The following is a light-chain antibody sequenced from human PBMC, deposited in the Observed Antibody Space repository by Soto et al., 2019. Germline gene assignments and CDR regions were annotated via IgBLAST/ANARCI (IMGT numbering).Light chain of an antibody. V-gene: IGKV3-20*01. J-gene: IGKJ2*01. Sequence: EIVLTQSPGTLSLSPGERATLSCRASQIVSASFLAWYQQKPGQAPRLLIYGASSRATGIPDRFSGGGSETDFTLTISRLEPEDFAVYYCQQYGTSPPEYTFGQGTKLEIK. CDR1: QIVSASF. CDR3: QQYGTSPPEYT. CDR2: GAS.